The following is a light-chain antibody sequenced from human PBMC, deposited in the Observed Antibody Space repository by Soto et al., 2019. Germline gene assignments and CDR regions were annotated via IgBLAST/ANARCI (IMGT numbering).Light chain of an antibody. CDR3: QQYNSYWT. CDR1: QSIGGW. J-gene: IGKJ1*01. CDR2: KAS. Sequence: DIQMTQSPSTLSASVGDRVTITCRASQSIGGWLAWYQQKPGKAPKLLTHKASSLESGVPSRFSGSGSGTEFTLTISSLQPDDFGTYYCQQYNSYWTFGQGTKV. V-gene: IGKV1-5*03.